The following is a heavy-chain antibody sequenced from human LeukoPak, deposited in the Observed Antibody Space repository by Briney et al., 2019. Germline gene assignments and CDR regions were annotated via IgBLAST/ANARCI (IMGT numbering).Heavy chain of an antibody. V-gene: IGHV4-4*07. J-gene: IGHJ5*02. CDR1: GGFISSYY. CDR2: IYTSGST. Sequence: SETLSLTCTVPGGFISSYYWSWIRQPAGKGLEWIGRIYTSGSTNYNPSLKSRVTMSVDTSKNQFSLKLNSVTAADTAVYCCARGIRLGYGSGRDWFDPWGQGTLVTVSS. D-gene: IGHD3-10*01. CDR3: ARGIRLGYGSGRDWFDP.